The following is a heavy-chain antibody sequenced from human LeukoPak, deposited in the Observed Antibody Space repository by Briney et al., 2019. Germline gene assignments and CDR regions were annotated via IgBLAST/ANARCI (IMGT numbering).Heavy chain of an antibody. CDR1: GGSISSGGYY. D-gene: IGHD6-19*01. V-gene: IGHV4-31*03. Sequence: SETLSLTCTVSGGSISSGGYYWSWIRQHPGKGLEWIGYIYYSGSTYYNPSLKSRVTISVDTSKNQFSLKLSSVTAADTAVYYCAREGGSGWYFYDYWGQGTLVTVSS. J-gene: IGHJ4*02. CDR2: IYYSGST. CDR3: AREGGSGWYFYDY.